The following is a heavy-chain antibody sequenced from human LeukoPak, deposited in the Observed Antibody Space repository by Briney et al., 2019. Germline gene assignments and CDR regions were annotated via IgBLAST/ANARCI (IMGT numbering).Heavy chain of an antibody. D-gene: IGHD6-19*01. CDR1: GFTFSSYD. V-gene: IGHV3-13*01. Sequence: SGGSLRLSCAASGFTFSSYDMHWVRQATGKGLEWVSAIGTAGDTYYPGSVKGRFTISRENAKNSLYLQMNSLRAGDTAVYYCARAGGGWSFDYWGQGTLVTVSS. J-gene: IGHJ4*02. CDR2: IGTAGDT. CDR3: ARAGGGWSFDY.